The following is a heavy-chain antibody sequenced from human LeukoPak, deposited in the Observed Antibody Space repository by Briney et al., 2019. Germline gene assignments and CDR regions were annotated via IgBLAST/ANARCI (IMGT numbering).Heavy chain of an antibody. D-gene: IGHD4-17*01. CDR2: IKQDGSEK. Sequence: GGSLRLSCAASGFTFSSYEMNWVRQAPGKGLEWVANIKQDGSEKYYVDSVKGRFTISRDNAKNSLYLQMNSLRAEDTAVYYCATAVTTFRNDAFDIWGQGTMVTVSS. CDR1: GFTFSSYE. V-gene: IGHV3-7*01. J-gene: IGHJ3*02. CDR3: ATAVTTFRNDAFDI.